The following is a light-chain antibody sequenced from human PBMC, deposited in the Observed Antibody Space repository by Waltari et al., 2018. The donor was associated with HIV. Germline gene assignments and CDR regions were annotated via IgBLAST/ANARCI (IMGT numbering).Light chain of an antibody. J-gene: IGLJ3*02. CDR2: DVT. V-gene: IGLV2-14*03. CDR1: NNDVGTYNY. Sequence: QSALTQPASVSGSPGQSIPISCTGTNNDVGTYNYVSWYQQHPGKAPKLMIYDVTDRPSGVSDRFSGSKSDNTASLTISGLQAEDEADYYCSSYTSSISLVFGGGTKVTVL. CDR3: SSYTSSISLV.